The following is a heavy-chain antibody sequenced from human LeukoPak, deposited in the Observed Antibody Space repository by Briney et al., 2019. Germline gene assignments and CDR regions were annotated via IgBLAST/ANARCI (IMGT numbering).Heavy chain of an antibody. D-gene: IGHD5-18*01. CDR3: AKSSRPVTAMAFFDY. CDR1: GFTFSSYG. J-gene: IGHJ4*02. V-gene: IGHV3-23*01. Sequence: GGTLRLSCAASGFTFSSYGMSWVRQAPGRGLELVSGISGSGTNTNYADSVKGRFAISRDNSKNTVYLQMKSLRAEDTAVYYCAKSSRPVTAMAFFDYWGQGTLVTVSS. CDR2: ISGSGTNT.